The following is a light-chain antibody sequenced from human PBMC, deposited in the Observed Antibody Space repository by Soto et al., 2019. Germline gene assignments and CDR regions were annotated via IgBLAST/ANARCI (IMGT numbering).Light chain of an antibody. CDR2: GAS. CDR3: QRHGAA. Sequence: EIVLTQSAATLSLSPGERATLSCRASQSVSSSDLAWYQQKPGQAPRLLIYGASSRATGIPDRFSGSGSGTDFTLTISGLEPGDSAAYYCQRHGAAFGQGTKVDIK. J-gene: IGKJ1*01. CDR1: QSVSSSD. V-gene: IGKV3-20*01.